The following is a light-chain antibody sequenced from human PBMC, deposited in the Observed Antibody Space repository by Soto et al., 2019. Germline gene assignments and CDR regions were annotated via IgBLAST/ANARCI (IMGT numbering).Light chain of an antibody. CDR2: AAS. Sequence: IQLAQSPSSLSASVGDRVTITCRASQDINSFLAWYQQKPGKAPKLLIYAASTLQSRVPSRFSGSGSGTEFTLTISSLQPDDFATYYCQQYMSYSFGQGTKVDIK. V-gene: IGKV1-9*01. CDR1: QDINSF. J-gene: IGKJ1*01. CDR3: QQYMSYS.